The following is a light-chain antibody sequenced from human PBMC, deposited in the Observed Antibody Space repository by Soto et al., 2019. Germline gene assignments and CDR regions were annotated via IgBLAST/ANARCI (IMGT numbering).Light chain of an antibody. Sequence: DLVMTQSPLSLPVTPGEPASISCRSSQSFLHSIVYTYLDWYLQKPGQSPQLLIYVGSYRASGVPDRFSGSGSSTDFTLTISRVEAEDVAVYYCMQALQTPRTFGQGTKVEIK. CDR1: QSFLHSIVYTY. J-gene: IGKJ1*01. V-gene: IGKV2-28*01. CDR3: MQALQTPRT. CDR2: VGS.